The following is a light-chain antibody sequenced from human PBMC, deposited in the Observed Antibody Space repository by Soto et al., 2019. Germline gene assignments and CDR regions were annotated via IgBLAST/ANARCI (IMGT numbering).Light chain of an antibody. V-gene: IGKV3-15*01. J-gene: IGKJ1*01. CDR1: QSVSSN. Sequence: EIVMTQSPATLSVSPGERATLSCRASQSVSSNLAWYQQKPGQAPRLLIYGASTRATGIAARFSGSGSGTEFTLTISSLQSEDFAVYYCQQYNNWATLGQGTKVQIK. CDR2: GAS. CDR3: QQYNNWAT.